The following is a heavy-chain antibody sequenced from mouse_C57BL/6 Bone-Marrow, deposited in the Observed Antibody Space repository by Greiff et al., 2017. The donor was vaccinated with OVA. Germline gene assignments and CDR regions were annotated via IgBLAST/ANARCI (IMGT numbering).Heavy chain of an antibody. CDR1: GYAFSSSW. Sequence: QVQLQQSGPELVKPGASVKISCKASGYAFSSSWMNWVKQRPGKGLEWIGRIYPGDGDTNYNGKFKGKATLTADKTSSTAYMQLSSLTSEDSAVCYCARSYYGSDYWGQGTTLTVSS. D-gene: IGHD1-1*01. J-gene: IGHJ2*01. V-gene: IGHV1-82*01. CDR3: ARSYYGSDY. CDR2: IYPGDGDT.